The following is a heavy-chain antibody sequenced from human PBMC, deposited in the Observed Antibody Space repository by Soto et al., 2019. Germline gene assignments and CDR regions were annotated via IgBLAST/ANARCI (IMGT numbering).Heavy chain of an antibody. CDR3: ARVGYSSGWFRS. Sequence: EVQLVEAGGGLVQPGGSLRLSCAASGFTVSSNYMSWVRQAPGKGLEWVSVIYTGGSTYYADSVKGRFTISRDNSKNTLYLQMNSLRAEDTAVYYCARVGYSSGWFRSWGQGTLVTVSS. J-gene: IGHJ5*02. CDR2: IYTGGST. CDR1: GFTVSSNY. V-gene: IGHV3-66*01. D-gene: IGHD6-19*01.